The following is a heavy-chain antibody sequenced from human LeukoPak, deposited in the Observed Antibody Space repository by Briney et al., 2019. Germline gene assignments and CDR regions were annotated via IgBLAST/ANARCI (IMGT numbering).Heavy chain of an antibody. CDR3: ARDRAMDY. V-gene: IGHV1-3*01. Sequence: ASVKVSCKASGYTFTSYAMHWVRQAPGQRLEWMGWINAGNGNTKYSQKFQGRVTITRDTSINTAYMELSRLRSDDTAVYYCARDRAMDYWGQGTLVTVSS. J-gene: IGHJ4*02. CDR2: INAGNGNT. CDR1: GYTFTSYA.